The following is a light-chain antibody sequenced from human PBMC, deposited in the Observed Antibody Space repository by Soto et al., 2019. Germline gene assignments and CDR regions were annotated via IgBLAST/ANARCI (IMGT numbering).Light chain of an antibody. J-gene: IGLJ2*01. CDR1: ISNIGAGYD. CDR2: GNS. CDR3: QSYDSSLSGYVV. V-gene: IGLV1-40*01. Sequence: QAVVTQPPSVSGAPGQRVTISCTGSISNIGAGYDVHWYQQLPGTAPKLLIYGNSNRPSGVPDRFSGSKSGTSASLAITGLQAEDEADYYCQSYDSSLSGYVVFGGGTKVTVL.